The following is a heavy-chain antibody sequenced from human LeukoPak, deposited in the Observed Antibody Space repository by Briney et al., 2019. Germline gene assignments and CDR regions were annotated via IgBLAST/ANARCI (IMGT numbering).Heavy chain of an antibody. J-gene: IGHJ6*02. CDR3: ARDKWAPADAIPRYYYYGMDV. V-gene: IGHV3-48*01. CDR2: ISSSSSTI. Sequence: PGGSLRLSCAASGFTFSSYSMNWVRQAPGKGLEWVSYISSSSSTIYYADSVKGRFTISRDNAKNSLYLQMNSLRAEDTAVYYCARDKWAPADAIPRYYYYGMDVWGQGTTVTVSS. D-gene: IGHD2-8*01. CDR1: GFTFSSYS.